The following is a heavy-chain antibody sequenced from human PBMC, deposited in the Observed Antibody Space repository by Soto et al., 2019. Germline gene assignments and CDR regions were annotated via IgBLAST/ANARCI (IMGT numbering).Heavy chain of an antibody. V-gene: IGHV3-21*01. J-gene: IGHJ4*02. Sequence: EVQLVESGGGLVKPGGSLRLSCAASGFRFSTYSMNWVRQAPGKGLEWVASISTTNSYIYYADSVRGRFTISRDNAKNSLFLQMNRLRAEDTAVYYCTRDPVPDSSGYFPFDYWGQGTLVTVSS. D-gene: IGHD3-22*01. CDR3: TRDPVPDSSGYFPFDY. CDR2: ISTTNSYI. CDR1: GFRFSTYS.